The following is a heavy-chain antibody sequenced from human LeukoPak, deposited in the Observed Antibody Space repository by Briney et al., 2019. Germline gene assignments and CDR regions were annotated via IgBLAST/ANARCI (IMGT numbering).Heavy chain of an antibody. Sequence: SETLSLTCTVSGGSISSSSYYWGWIRQPPGKGLEWIGSIYYSGSTYYNPSLKSRVTISVDTSKNQFSLKLSSVTAADTAVYYCARRGYYDSSGQFDYWGQGTLATVSS. CDR1: GGSISSSSYY. D-gene: IGHD3-22*01. V-gene: IGHV4-39*01. CDR3: ARRGYYDSSGQFDY. J-gene: IGHJ4*02. CDR2: IYYSGST.